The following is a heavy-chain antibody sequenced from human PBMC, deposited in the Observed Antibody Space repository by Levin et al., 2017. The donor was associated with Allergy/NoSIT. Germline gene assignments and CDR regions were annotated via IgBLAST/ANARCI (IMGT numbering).Heavy chain of an antibody. CDR1: GYTFTSYA. CDR3: ARDATRSYYYYYMDV. CDR2: INTNTGNP. V-gene: IGHV7-4-1*02. Sequence: ASVKVSCKASGYTFTSYAMNWVRQAPGQGLEWMGWINTNTGNPTYAQGFTGRFVFSLDTSVSTAYLQISSLKAEDTAVYYCARDATRSYYYYYMDVWGKGTTVTVSS. D-gene: IGHD5-24*01. J-gene: IGHJ6*03.